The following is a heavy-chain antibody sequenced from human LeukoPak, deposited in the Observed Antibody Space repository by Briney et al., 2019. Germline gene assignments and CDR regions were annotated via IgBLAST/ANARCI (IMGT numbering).Heavy chain of an antibody. CDR1: GFTFSSYG. V-gene: IGHV3-33*01. J-gene: IGHJ4*02. Sequence: GGSLRLSCAASGFTFSSYGMHGVRQAPGEGVEWGAVIWYDGSNKYYADSVKGRFTISRDNSKNTLYLQMNSLRAEDTAVDYCARDLPVGYCSSTSCYPFDYWGQGTLVTVSS. CDR2: IWYDGSNK. D-gene: IGHD2-2*01. CDR3: ARDLPVGYCSSTSCYPFDY.